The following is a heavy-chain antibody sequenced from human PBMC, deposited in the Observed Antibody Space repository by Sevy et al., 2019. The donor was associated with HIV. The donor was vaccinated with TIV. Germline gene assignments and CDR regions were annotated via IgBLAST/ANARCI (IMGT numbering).Heavy chain of an antibody. CDR2: ISSSGSTI. D-gene: IGHD1-26*01. CDR1: GFTFSDYY. J-gene: IGHJ3*02. CDR3: ARDGEWELRNAFDI. V-gene: IGHV3-11*01. Sequence: GGSLRLSCAASGFTFSDYYMSWIRQAPGKGLEWVSYISSSGSTIYYADSVTGRFTISRDNAKNSLYLQMNSLRAEDTAVYYCARDGEWELRNAFDIWGQGTMVTVSS.